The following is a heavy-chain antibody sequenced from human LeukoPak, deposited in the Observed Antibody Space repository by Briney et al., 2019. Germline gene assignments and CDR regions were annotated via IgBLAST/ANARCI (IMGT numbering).Heavy chain of an antibody. Sequence: GGSLRLSCAASGFTFSSESMNWVRQAPGKGLEWVSSISSSSDYIYYADSVKGRFTISRDNAKNSLSLQMNSLRAGDTAVYYCARAAGYGDYRCFDYWGQGTLVTVSS. CDR2: ISSSSDYI. J-gene: IGHJ4*02. D-gene: IGHD4-17*01. V-gene: IGHV3-21*01. CDR3: ARAAGYGDYRCFDY. CDR1: GFTFSSES.